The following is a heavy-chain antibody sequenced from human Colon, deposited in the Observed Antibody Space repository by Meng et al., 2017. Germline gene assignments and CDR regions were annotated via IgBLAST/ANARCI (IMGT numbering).Heavy chain of an antibody. CDR1: GFTFSSYD. CDR3: ANVLSRIKKYWYGMDV. Sequence: GESLKISCAASGFTFSSYDMKWVRQAPGKGLEWVSSISDTTGDTYYADSVKGRFTISRDNSTNTVYLQMHSLRAEDTAVYYCANVLSRIKKYWYGMDVWGQGTTVTVFS. J-gene: IGHJ6*02. V-gene: IGHV3-23*01. CDR2: ISDTTGDT. D-gene: IGHD2-8*02.